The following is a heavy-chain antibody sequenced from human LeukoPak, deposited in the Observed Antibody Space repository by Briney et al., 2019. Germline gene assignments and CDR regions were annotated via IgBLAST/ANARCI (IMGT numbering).Heavy chain of an antibody. V-gene: IGHV4-59*08. CDR3: ARHAPGYSSGWVDY. J-gene: IGHJ4*02. D-gene: IGHD6-19*01. Sequence: SETLSLTCTVSGGPISNYYWSWIRQPPGKGLEWIGYIYYSGSTSYNPSPKSRVTISLDTSKNQFSLKLSSVTAADTAVYYCARHAPGYSSGWVDYWGQGTLVTVSS. CDR2: IYYSGST. CDR1: GGPISNYY.